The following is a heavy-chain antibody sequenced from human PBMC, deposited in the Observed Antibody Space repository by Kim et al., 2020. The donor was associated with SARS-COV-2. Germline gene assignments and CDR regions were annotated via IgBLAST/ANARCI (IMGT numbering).Heavy chain of an antibody. CDR3: AKEATGEETDY. J-gene: IGHJ4*02. V-gene: IGHV3-30*18. D-gene: IGHD7-27*01. CDR2: ISYDGSNK. Sequence: GGSLRLSCAASGFTFSSYGMHWVRQAPGKGLEWVAVISYDGSNKYYADSVKGRFTISRDNSKNTLYLQMNSLRAEDTAVYYCAKEATGEETDYWGQGTLVTVSS. CDR1: GFTFSSYG.